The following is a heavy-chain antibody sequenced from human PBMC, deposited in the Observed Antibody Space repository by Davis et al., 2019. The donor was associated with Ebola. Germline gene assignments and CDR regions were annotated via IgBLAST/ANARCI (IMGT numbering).Heavy chain of an antibody. J-gene: IGHJ4*02. D-gene: IGHD2-21*01. CDR3: ARGRGHYEYSGGDY. V-gene: IGHV1-8*01. CDR1: GYTFTSYD. Sequence: ASVKVSCKASGYTFTSYDINWVRQATGQGLEWVGWMNPNSGNTGYAQKFQGRVTMTRDTSTRTVYMELSSLRSEDTAVYYCARGRGHYEYSGGDYWGQGTLVTVSS. CDR2: MNPNSGNT.